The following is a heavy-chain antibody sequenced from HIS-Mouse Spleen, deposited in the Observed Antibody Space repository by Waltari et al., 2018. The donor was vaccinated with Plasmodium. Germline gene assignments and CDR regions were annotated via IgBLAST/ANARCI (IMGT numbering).Heavy chain of an antibody. CDR2: IKQDGSEK. D-gene: IGHD6-13*01. V-gene: IGHV3-7*01. CDR1: GFTLRSYC. J-gene: IGHJ2*01. Sequence: EVPLVAYGGGLVQPGGSLRLSCSASGFTLRSYCMSWVRQAPGKGVEWVANIKQDGSEKDYVDSVKGRFTISRDNAKNSLYLQMNSLRAEDTAVYYCASSWYWYFDLWGRGTLVTVSS. CDR3: ASSWYWYFDL.